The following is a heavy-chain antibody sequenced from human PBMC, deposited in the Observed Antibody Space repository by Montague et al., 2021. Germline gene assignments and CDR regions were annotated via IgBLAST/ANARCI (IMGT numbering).Heavy chain of an antibody. CDR3: AREGVGDVLFSFDS. V-gene: IGHV6-1*01. D-gene: IGHD3-10*01. CDR1: GDSVSNNHAA. CDR2: TYYRSTWYT. J-gene: IGHJ4*02. Sequence: CAISGDSVSNNHAAWNWIRESPSRGLEWLGRTYYRSTWYTDYAVSVKGRIAINPDTSKNQFSLQLNSVTPEDTAVYYCAREGVGDVLFSFDSWGQGTLVTVSS.